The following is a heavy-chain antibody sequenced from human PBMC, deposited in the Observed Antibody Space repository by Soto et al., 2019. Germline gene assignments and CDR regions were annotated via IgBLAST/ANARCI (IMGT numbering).Heavy chain of an antibody. Sequence: GGSLRLSCNASGFTVSSTYMSWVRQAPGMGLEWVAVIASGGSTHYADSVKGRFTISRDIPKNMIYLQLHTLRAEDTAVYYCGKDLGPLRLLHGSLFCLHVSRQGATDTVSS. D-gene: IGHD2-21*02. CDR2: IASGGST. CDR1: GFTVSSTY. J-gene: IGHJ6*01. V-gene: IGHV3-53*01. CDR3: GKDLGPLRLLHGSLFCLHV.